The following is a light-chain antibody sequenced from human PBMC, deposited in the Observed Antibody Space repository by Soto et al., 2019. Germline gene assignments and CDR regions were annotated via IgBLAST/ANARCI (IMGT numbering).Light chain of an antibody. CDR3: QQYSDAPHT. CDR1: QTVNNNY. CDR2: GSS. Sequence: EIVLTQSPGTLSLSPGERAILSCRASQTVNNNYLAWCQQRPGQAPRLLIYGSSSRAAGIPDRFRGSGTGTDFTLTIRRLEPEDFGVYYCQQYSDAPHTFGLGTKVDI. V-gene: IGKV3-20*01. J-gene: IGKJ2*01.